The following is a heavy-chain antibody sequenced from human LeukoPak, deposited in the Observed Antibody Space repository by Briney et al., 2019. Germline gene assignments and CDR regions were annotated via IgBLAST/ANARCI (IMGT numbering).Heavy chain of an antibody. J-gene: IGHJ4*02. CDR1: GGSISSYY. CDR2: IYYSGST. D-gene: IGHD3-22*01. Sequence: SETLSLTCTVSGGSISSYYWGWIRQPPGKGLEWIGNIYYSGSTYYNPSLKSRVTISVDTSKNQFSLKLSSVTAADTAVYYCARWRSGYYYTDYWGQGTLVTVSS. CDR3: ARWRSGYYYTDY. V-gene: IGHV4-39*07.